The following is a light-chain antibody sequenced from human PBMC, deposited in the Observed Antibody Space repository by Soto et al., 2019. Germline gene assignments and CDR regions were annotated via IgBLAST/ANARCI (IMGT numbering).Light chain of an antibody. CDR2: DVS. V-gene: IGLV2-14*01. CDR3: SSYTSSSTLDV. Sequence: QSALTQPASVSGSPGQSITISCTGTSSDVGGYNYVSWYQQHPGKAPKLMIYDVSNRPSGVSNRFSGSKSGNTASLTISGLQAEDESDYYCSSYTSSSTLDVFGTGTKVHVL. J-gene: IGLJ1*01. CDR1: SSDVGGYNY.